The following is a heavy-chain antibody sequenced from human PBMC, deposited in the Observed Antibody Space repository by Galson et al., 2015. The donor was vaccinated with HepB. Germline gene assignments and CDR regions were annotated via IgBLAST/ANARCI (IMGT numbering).Heavy chain of an antibody. J-gene: IGHJ4*02. Sequence: CAISGDSVSSSSSTWNWIRQSPSRGLEWLGRTYYKSQWYNDYAASVESRITINPDTSKNQFSLQLRSVTPEDSAVYYCARHVGPRRELSPFDYWGQGTRVIVSS. D-gene: IGHD1-26*01. CDR3: ARHVGPRRELSPFDY. CDR1: GDSVSSSSST. V-gene: IGHV6-1*01. CDR2: TYYKSQWYN.